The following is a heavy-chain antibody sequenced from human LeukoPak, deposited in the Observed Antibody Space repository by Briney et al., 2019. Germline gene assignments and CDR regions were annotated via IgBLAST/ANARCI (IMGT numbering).Heavy chain of an antibody. CDR1: VYTFTSYY. CDR3: PRGNLGGGYYFDY. V-gene: IGHV1-46*01. D-gene: IGHD3-16*01. CDR2: INPSGGST. J-gene: IGHJ4*02. Sequence: ASVKVSCKASVYTFTSYYMHWVRHAPGQGLEWMGIINPSGGSTSCAQKFQGRVTMTRDMSTRTVYMELSSRRSEPPAVYYCPRGNLGGGYYFDYWGQGTLVTVSS.